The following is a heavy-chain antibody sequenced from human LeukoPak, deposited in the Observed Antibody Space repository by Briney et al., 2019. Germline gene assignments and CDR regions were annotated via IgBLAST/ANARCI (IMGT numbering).Heavy chain of an antibody. Sequence: PGGSLRLSCAASGFTFSSYGMHWVRQAPGKGLEWVAVIWYDGSNKYYADSVKGRFTISRDNSKNTLYLQMNSLRAEDTAVYYCARDLLNFRDPQIDYWGHGTLVTVSS. CDR1: GFTFSSYG. CDR3: ARDLLNFRDPQIDY. CDR2: IWYDGSNK. J-gene: IGHJ4*01. V-gene: IGHV3-33*01.